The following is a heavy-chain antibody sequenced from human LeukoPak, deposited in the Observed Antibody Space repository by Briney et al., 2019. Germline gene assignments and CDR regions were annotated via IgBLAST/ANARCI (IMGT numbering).Heavy chain of an antibody. J-gene: IGHJ4*02. CDR1: NYTFTSYG. D-gene: IGHD3-10*01. V-gene: IGHV1-18*01. CDR3: ARDGSGVWFDY. CDR2: INAYNGDT. Sequence: GASVKVSCKASNYTFTSYGISWVRQAPGQGLEWMARINAYNGDTNYAQKLQGRVTLTTETSTSTAYMELRSLRSDDTAVYYCARDGSGVWFDYWGQGTLVTVSP.